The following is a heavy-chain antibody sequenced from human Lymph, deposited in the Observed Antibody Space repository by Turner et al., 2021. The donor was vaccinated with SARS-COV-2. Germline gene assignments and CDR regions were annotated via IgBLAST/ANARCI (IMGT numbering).Heavy chain of an antibody. Sequence: VQLQESGPGLVKPSETLSLTCTVSGGSISSYYWSWIRQPPGKGLEWIGYIYYRGSTNYNPSLKSRVTISVDTSKNQFSLKLSSVTAADTAVYYCASYYYDSSGYSYGFDYWGQGTLVTVSS. CDR3: ASYYYDSSGYSYGFDY. CDR2: IYYRGST. J-gene: IGHJ4*02. D-gene: IGHD3-22*01. CDR1: GGSISSYY. V-gene: IGHV4-59*08.